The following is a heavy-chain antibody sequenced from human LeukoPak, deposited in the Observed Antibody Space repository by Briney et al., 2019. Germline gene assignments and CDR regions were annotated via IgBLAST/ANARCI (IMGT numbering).Heavy chain of an antibody. D-gene: IGHD3-16*02. CDR3: ARDLTTFMITFGGVIVPGLDY. Sequence: ASVKVSCKPSVYTFTSCGINWVRQATGQGLEWVVWMNPNRGNTGYAQKFQGRVTMTRNTSISTAYMELSRVRSEDTAVYYCARDLTTFMITFGGVIVPGLDYWGQGTLVTVSS. J-gene: IGHJ4*02. CDR2: MNPNRGNT. CDR1: VYTFTSCG. V-gene: IGHV1-8*01.